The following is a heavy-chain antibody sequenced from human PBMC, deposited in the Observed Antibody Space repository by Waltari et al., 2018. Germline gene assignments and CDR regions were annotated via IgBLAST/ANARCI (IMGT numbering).Heavy chain of an antibody. V-gene: IGHV4-4*02. J-gene: IGHJ6*02. D-gene: IGHD2-15*01. CDR3: ARERVAATRGHYGMDV. CDR2: IYHSGTT. CDR1: GGSVGSDDL. Sequence: QLQLQESGPGLVKPSETLSLTCAVSGGSVGSDDLWSWVRQPPGKGLEWSGDIYHSGTTNYNPSLRSRVTISVDKSKNQFSLKLRSVTAADTAVYYCARERVAATRGHYGMDVWGQGTTVTVSS.